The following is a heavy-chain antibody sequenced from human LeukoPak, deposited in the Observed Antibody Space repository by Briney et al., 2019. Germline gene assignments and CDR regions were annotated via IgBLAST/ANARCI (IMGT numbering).Heavy chain of an antibody. CDR3: AKYGSGTYYNGLY. V-gene: IGHV3-23*01. CDR2: TSVSGGST. CDR1: GFTFSNYA. J-gene: IGHJ4*02. D-gene: IGHD3-10*01. Sequence: PGGSLRLSCAASGFTFSNYAMTWVRQAPGKGLQWVSTTSVSGGSTYYADSVKGRFTISRDTSKSTLYLQMNSLRDEDTAVYYCAKYGSGTYYNGLYWGQGTLVTVSS.